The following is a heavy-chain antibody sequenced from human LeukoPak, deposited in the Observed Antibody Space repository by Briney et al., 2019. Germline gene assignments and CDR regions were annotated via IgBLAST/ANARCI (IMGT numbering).Heavy chain of an antibody. Sequence: GGSLRLSCAASGFTFSSYSMNWVRQAPGKGLEWVSSITSSHYIYYADSVRGRCTISRDNPKNSLHLQMNSLGAEDTAVYYCARGYSYGIDAFHIWGQGTMVTVSS. D-gene: IGHD5-18*01. CDR3: ARGYSYGIDAFHI. CDR1: GFTFSSYS. CDR2: ITSSHYI. J-gene: IGHJ3*02. V-gene: IGHV3-21*01.